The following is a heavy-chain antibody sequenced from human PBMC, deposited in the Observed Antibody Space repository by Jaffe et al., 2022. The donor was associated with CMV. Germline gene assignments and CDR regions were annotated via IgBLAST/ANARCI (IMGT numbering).Heavy chain of an antibody. CDR2: IDPSDSYT. V-gene: IGHV5-10-1*03. CDR1: GYSFTSYW. J-gene: IGHJ4*02. Sequence: EVQLVQSGAEVKKPGESLRISCKGSGYSFTSYWISWVRQMPGKGLEWMGRIDPSDSYTNYSPSFQGHVTISADKSISTAYLQWSSLKASDTAMYYCARSFTLYCSSTSCHAPPFDYWGQGTLVTVSS. D-gene: IGHD2-2*01. CDR3: ARSFTLYCSSTSCHAPPFDY.